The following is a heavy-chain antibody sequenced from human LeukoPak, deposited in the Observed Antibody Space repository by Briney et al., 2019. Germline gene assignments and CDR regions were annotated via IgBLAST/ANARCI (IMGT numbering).Heavy chain of an antibody. CDR2: ISYDGGKK. J-gene: IGHJ6*02. CDR1: GFTFRSYG. D-gene: IGHD2-15*01. Sequence: GGSLRLSCAASGFTFRSYGMHWVRQAPGKGLEWVAVISYDGGKKYYADSVKGRFTISRDNSKTTLYLQLNSLRTEDTAVYYCARAKGYCSGGSCYSYYYYGMDVWGQGTTVTV. CDR3: ARAKGYCSGGSCYSYYYYGMDV. V-gene: IGHV3-30*19.